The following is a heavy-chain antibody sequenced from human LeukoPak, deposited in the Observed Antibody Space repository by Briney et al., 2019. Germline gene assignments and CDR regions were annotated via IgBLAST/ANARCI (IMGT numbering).Heavy chain of an antibody. Sequence: SETLSLTCAVSNGSFSLYYWAWIRQPPGKGLEWIGEIDHSGDTNYNPSLQSRLTMSVDTTKEQFSLRLNSVTAADMAIYFCARGPPNGYSYGPFEYWGQGVLVIVSS. CDR1: NGSFSLYY. D-gene: IGHD5-18*01. CDR2: IDHSGDT. J-gene: IGHJ4*02. CDR3: ARGPPNGYSYGPFEY. V-gene: IGHV4-34*01.